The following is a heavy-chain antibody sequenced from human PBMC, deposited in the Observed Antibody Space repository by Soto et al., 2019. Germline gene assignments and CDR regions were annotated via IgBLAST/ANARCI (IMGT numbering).Heavy chain of an antibody. J-gene: IGHJ3*02. D-gene: IGHD1-1*01. Sequence: PVGSLRLSCAASGFTFSSYSTNWVRQAPGKGLEWVSSISSSSSYIYYADSVKGRFTISRDNAKNSLYLQMNSLRAEDTAVYYCARDKIDTTGNAFDIWGQGTMVTVSS. V-gene: IGHV3-21*01. CDR2: ISSSSSYI. CDR1: GFTFSSYS. CDR3: ARDKIDTTGNAFDI.